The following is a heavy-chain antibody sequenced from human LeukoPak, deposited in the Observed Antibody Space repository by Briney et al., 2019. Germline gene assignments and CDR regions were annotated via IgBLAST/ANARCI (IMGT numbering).Heavy chain of an antibody. CDR1: GYAFTSYA. CDR2: ISTNTGNP. CDR3: ARDPFPPASNWRNWYFDL. D-gene: IGHD7-27*01. Sequence: GASVKVSCKASGYAFTSYAMNWVRQAPGQGLEWMGWISTNTGNPTYAQGFTGRFVFSLDTSVSTAYLQISSLKAEDTAVYYCARDPFPPASNWRNWYFDLWGRGTLVTVSS. J-gene: IGHJ2*01. V-gene: IGHV7-4-1*02.